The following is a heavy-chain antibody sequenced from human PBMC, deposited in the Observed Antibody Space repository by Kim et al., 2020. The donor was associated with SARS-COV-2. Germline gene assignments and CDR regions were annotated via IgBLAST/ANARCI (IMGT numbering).Heavy chain of an antibody. Sequence: DYAGSTKSRITITPDTSNNQFSLQLNSVTPADTAVYYCARGEQWLVYFDYWGQGTLVTVSS. V-gene: IGHV6-1*01. D-gene: IGHD6-19*01. J-gene: IGHJ4*02. CDR3: ARGEQWLVYFDY.